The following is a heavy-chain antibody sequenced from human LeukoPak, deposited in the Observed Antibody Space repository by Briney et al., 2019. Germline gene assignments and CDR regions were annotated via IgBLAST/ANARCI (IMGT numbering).Heavy chain of an antibody. Sequence: PSETLSLTCAVSGGSISSGGYSWSWIPQPPGKGLEWIGYIYHSGSTYYNPSLKSRVTISVDRSKNQFSLKLSSVTAADTAVYYCAGVDTAMVYGMDVWGQGTTVTVSS. CDR3: AGVDTAMVYGMDV. CDR1: GGSISSGGYS. D-gene: IGHD5-18*01. J-gene: IGHJ6*02. V-gene: IGHV4-30-2*01. CDR2: IYHSGST.